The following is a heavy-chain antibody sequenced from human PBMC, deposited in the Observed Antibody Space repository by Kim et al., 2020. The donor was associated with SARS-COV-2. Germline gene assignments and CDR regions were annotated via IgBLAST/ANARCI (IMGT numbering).Heavy chain of an antibody. D-gene: IGHD6-13*01. CDR1: GFTFSSYG. CDR3: AKQRSSSWYLSPTDY. V-gene: IGHV3-30*18. CDR2: ISYDGSNK. J-gene: IGHJ4*02. Sequence: GGSLRLSCAASGFTFSSYGMHWVRQAPGKGLEWVAVISYDGSNKYYADSVKGRFTISRDNSKNTLYLQMNSLRAEDTAVYYCAKQRSSSWYLSPTDYWGQGTLVTVSS.